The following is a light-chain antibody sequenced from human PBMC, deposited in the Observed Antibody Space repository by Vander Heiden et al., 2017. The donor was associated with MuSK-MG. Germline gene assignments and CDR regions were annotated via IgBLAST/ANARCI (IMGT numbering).Light chain of an antibody. CDR3: QQSYSTPRIT. J-gene: IGKJ5*01. Sequence: DIQMTQSPSSLSASVGDSVTITCRASQSISSYLNLYQQKPGKAPKLLIYAASSLQSGVPSRFSGSGSGTDFTLTISSLQPEDFATYYCQQSYSTPRITFGQGTQVEIK. CDR2: AAS. V-gene: IGKV1-39*01. CDR1: QSISSY.